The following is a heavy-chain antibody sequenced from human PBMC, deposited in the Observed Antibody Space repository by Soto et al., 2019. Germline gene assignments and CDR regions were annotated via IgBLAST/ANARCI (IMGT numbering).Heavy chain of an antibody. CDR1: GGSISSSSFH. CDR2: IYYSGST. CDR3: ARRERAAGTDWWFDP. J-gene: IGHJ5*02. V-gene: IGHV4-39*01. Sequence: QLQLQESGPGLVKPSETLSLTCTVSGGSISSSSFHWGWIRQPPGKGLEWIGSIYYSGSTYYSPCLKSRVTISVDTAKNQFSLKLRSVTAADTAVYYCARRERAAGTDWWFDPWGQGTLVTISS. D-gene: IGHD6-13*01.